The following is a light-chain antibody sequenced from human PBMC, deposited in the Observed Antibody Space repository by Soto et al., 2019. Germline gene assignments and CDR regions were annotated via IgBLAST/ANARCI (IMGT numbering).Light chain of an antibody. Sequence: ETVLTQSPGTLSLSPGERATLSCRASQSVNSNYLAWYQQKPGQAPRLLIYGASSRATGIPDRFSGSGSGTDFILTISRLEPDDFAVYYCQQYGRSPRTFGQGTKVDTK. CDR2: GAS. J-gene: IGKJ1*01. CDR3: QQYGRSPRT. V-gene: IGKV3-20*01. CDR1: QSVNSNY.